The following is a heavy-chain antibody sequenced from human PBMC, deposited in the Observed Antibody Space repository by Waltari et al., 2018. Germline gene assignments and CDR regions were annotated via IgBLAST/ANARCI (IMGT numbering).Heavy chain of an antibody. CDR3: AKPFDNWDDPLES. V-gene: IGHV3-23*01. CDR1: GFTFNRHA. D-gene: IGHD1-20*01. CDR2: ITMSEAT. Sequence: EVQLLESGGGLVQPGGSLRLSCGVSGFTFNRHAINWVRRSPGTGLQWVAAITMSEATYHAESVKGRLTISRDTSKDTVYLQMNSLRAEDTAVYYCAKPFDNWDDPLESWGPGTLVTVSS. J-gene: IGHJ5*02.